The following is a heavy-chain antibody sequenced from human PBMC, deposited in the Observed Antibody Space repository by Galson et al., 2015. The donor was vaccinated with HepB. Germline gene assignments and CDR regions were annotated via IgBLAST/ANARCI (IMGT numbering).Heavy chain of an antibody. Sequence: SLRLSCAASGFTFSSYAMSWVRQAPGKGLEWVSAISGSGGSTYYADSVKGRFTISRDNSKNTLYLQMNSLRAEDTAVYYCAKVPIQLWFFTSYYFDYWGQGTLVTVSS. CDR2: ISGSGGST. CDR3: AKVPIQLWFFTSYYFDY. V-gene: IGHV3-23*01. CDR1: GFTFSSYA. J-gene: IGHJ4*02. D-gene: IGHD5-18*01.